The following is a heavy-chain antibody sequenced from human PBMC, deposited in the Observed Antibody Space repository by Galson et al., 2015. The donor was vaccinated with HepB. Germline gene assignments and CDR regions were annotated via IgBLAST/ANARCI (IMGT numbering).Heavy chain of an antibody. CDR1: GFPLSDYY. Sequence: SLRLSCAASGFPLSDYYMNWVRQSPGKGLEWISYITSSSLFTEYADSVRGRFTISRDNGGNSLFLQVEGLTADDTGIYYCVREGSRHGAYDVWGRGAMVTVSA. V-gene: IGHV3-11*05. J-gene: IGHJ3*01. CDR3: VREGSRHGAYDV. D-gene: IGHD6-13*01. CDR2: ITSSSLFT.